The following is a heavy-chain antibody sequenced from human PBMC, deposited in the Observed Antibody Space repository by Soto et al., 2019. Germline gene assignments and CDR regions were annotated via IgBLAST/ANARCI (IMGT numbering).Heavy chain of an antibody. CDR1: GFTFSNAW. CDR2: IKSKTDGGTT. D-gene: IGHD3-9*01. J-gene: IGHJ6*03. CDR3: TTLQGVRYFDWDYYYYYMDV. Sequence: GGSLRLSCAASGFTFSNAWMSWVRQAPGKGLEWVGRIKSKTDGGTTDYAAPVKGRFTISRDDSKNTLYLQMNSLKTEDTAVYYCTTLQGVRYFDWDYYYYYMDVWGKGTTVTVSS. V-gene: IGHV3-15*01.